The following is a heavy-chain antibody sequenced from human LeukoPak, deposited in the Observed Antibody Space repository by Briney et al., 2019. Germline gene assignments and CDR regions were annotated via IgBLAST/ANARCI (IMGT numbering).Heavy chain of an antibody. CDR3: ARDRKGSYGSTTRGEWNY. Sequence: ASVKVSCKASGYTFSGYYMHWVRQAPGQGLERMGWINPNSGGTNYAQKFQGRVTMTRDTSISTAYMELSRLRSDDTAVYYCARDRKGSYGSTTRGEWNYWGQGTLVTVSS. D-gene: IGHD5-18*01. V-gene: IGHV1-2*02. CDR2: INPNSGGT. CDR1: GYTFSGYY. J-gene: IGHJ4*02.